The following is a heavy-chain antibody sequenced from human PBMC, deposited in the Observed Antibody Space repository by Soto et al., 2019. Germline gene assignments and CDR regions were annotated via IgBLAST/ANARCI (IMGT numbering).Heavy chain of an antibody. D-gene: IGHD6-13*01. Sequence: EVQLEESGGDLVQPGGSLRLSCAASGFTLSAYWMTWVRQAPGKGLEWVANINRDGSKKSYLDSVRGRFTISRDNVGNSLYLQMYSLRADDTALYYCARDVSPGSSSLYLDAFDIWGQGTRVTVSS. CDR3: ARDVSPGSSSLYLDAFDI. V-gene: IGHV3-7*05. CDR1: GFTLSAYW. CDR2: INRDGSKK. J-gene: IGHJ3*02.